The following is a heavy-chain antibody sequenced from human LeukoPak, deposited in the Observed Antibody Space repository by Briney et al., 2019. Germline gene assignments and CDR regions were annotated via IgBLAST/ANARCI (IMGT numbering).Heavy chain of an antibody. D-gene: IGHD6-13*01. CDR3: ARQNPNSIAAELYFDY. V-gene: IGHV1-2*02. CDR1: GYTFTGYY. J-gene: IGHJ4*02. Sequence: ASVKVSCKASGYTFTGYYMHWVRQAPGQGLEWMGLINPNSGGTNYAQKFQGRVTMTRDTSISTAYMELSRLRSDDTAVYYCARQNPNSIAAELYFDYWGQGTLVTVSS. CDR2: INPNSGGT.